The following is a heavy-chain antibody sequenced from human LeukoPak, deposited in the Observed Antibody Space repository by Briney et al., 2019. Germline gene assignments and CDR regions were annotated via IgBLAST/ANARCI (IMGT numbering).Heavy chain of an antibody. V-gene: IGHV3-43*01. CDR2: ITWDGGST. CDR1: GFTFYNFT. CDR3: AKETSGYMDV. Sequence: GGSLRLSCAVSGFTFYNFTIHWVRQAPGKGLEWVSLITWDGGSTFYVDSVKGRFTISRDNSKDSLYLQMDSLSTEDTGLYYCAKETSGYMDVWGKGTTVTVSS. J-gene: IGHJ6*03.